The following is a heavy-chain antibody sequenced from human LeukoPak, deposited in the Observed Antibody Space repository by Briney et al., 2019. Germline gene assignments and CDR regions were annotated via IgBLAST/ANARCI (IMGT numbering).Heavy chain of an antibody. D-gene: IGHD3-10*01. Sequence: GGSLRLSCAASGFTFSGYWMHWVRQAPGKGLVWVSRIKSDGSSTTYADSVKGRFTISRDTAKNTLYLEMNRLRADDTAVYYCARAGSGSSYDCWGQGTLVTVSS. V-gene: IGHV3-74*03. CDR2: IKSDGSST. J-gene: IGHJ4*02. CDR3: ARAGSGSSYDC. CDR1: GFTFSGYW.